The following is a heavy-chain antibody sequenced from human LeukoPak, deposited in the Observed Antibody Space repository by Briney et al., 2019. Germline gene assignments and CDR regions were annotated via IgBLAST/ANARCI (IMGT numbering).Heavy chain of an antibody. Sequence: GRSLRLSCAASGFTFSSYGMHWVRQAPGKGLEWVAVISYDGSNKYYADSVKGRFTISRDNSKNTLYLQMNSLRAEDTAVYYCAKDSAPDDSSGYCLDYWGQGTLVTASS. CDR1: GFTFSSYG. CDR3: AKDSAPDDSSGYCLDY. J-gene: IGHJ4*02. CDR2: ISYDGSNK. D-gene: IGHD3-22*01. V-gene: IGHV3-30*18.